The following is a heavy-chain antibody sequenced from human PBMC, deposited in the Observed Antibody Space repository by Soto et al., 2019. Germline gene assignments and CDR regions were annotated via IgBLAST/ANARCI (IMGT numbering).Heavy chain of an antibody. CDR3: TSAVVPADYYFDY. CDR1: GFTFGDYA. D-gene: IGHD2-2*01. CDR2: IRSKAYGGTT. V-gene: IGHV3-49*03. J-gene: IGHJ4*02. Sequence: QPGGSLRLSCTASGFTFGDYAMSWFRQAPGKGLEWVGFIRSKAYGGTTEYAASVKGRFTISRDDSKSIAYLQMNSLKTEDTAVYYCTSAVVPADYYFDYWGQGTLVTASS.